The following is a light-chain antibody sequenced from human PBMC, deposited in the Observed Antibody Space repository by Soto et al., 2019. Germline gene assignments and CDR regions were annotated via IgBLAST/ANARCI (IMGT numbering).Light chain of an antibody. Sequence: EIVLTQSPGTLSLSPGERATFSCRASQSVSSNYLAWYQQKPGQAPRLLIYGAFKRATGIPDRFSGSGSGTDFTLTISRLEPEDFAVYYCQQYNNWPGTFGQGTKVDIK. V-gene: IGKV3-20*01. CDR1: QSVSSNY. CDR2: GAF. CDR3: QQYNNWPGT. J-gene: IGKJ1*01.